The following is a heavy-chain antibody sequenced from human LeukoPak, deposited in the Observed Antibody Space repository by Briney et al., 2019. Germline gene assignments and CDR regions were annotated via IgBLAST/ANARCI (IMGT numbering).Heavy chain of an antibody. CDR3: ARLYYDSSGS. Sequence: GSLRLSCAASGFTLSSYAMSWIRQPPGKGLEWIGEINHSGSTNYNPSLKSRVTISVDTSKNQFSLKLSSVTAADTAVYYCARLYYDSSGSWGQGTLVTVSS. V-gene: IGHV4-34*01. CDR2: INHSGST. D-gene: IGHD3-22*01. J-gene: IGHJ5*02. CDR1: GFTLSSYA.